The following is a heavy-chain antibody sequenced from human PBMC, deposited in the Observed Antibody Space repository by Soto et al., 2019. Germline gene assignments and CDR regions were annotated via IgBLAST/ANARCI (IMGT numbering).Heavy chain of an antibody. J-gene: IGHJ4*02. V-gene: IGHV1-69*13. CDR1: GGTFSSYA. D-gene: IGHD1-26*01. Sequence: ASVKVSCKASGGTFSSYAISWVRQAPGQGLEWMGGIIPIFGTANYAQKFQGRVTITADESTSTAYMELSSLRSEDTAVYYCATIVGATTDGTFDYWGQGTLVTVSS. CDR3: ATIVGATTDGTFDY. CDR2: IIPIFGTA.